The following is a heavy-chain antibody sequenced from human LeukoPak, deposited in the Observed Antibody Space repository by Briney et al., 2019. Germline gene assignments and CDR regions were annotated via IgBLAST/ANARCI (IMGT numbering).Heavy chain of an antibody. J-gene: IGHJ4*02. D-gene: IGHD1-26*01. CDR2: IKQDGSQR. CDR1: GFTFSTYW. CDR3: TTEGFTGSYYYFDY. V-gene: IGHV3-7*01. Sequence: GGSLRLSCAASGFTFSTYWMSWIRQAPGGGLEWVANIKQDGSQRNYVDSVRGRFTISRDNTKNSLYLQMNSLRAEDTAVYFCTTEGFTGSYYYFDYWGQGTLVTVSS.